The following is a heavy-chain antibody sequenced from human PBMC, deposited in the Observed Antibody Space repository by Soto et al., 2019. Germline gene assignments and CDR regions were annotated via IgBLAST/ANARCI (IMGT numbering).Heavy chain of an antibody. CDR3: AKITIFEVVIIPYFQH. D-gene: IGHD3-3*01. CDR2: ISGSGGST. CDR1: GFTFSSYA. Sequence: EVQLLESGGGLVQPGGSLRLSCAASGFTFSSYAMSWVRQAPGKGLEWVSAISGSGGSTYYADSVKGRFTISRDNSKNTLYLQMNSLRAEDTAVYYCAKITIFEVVIIPYFQHWGQGTLVTVSS. V-gene: IGHV3-23*01. J-gene: IGHJ1*01.